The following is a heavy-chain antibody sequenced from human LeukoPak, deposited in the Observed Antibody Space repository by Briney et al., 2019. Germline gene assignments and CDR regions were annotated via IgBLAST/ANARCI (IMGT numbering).Heavy chain of an antibody. CDR1: GFTFSSYS. Sequence: GGSLRLSCAASGFTFSSYSMNWVRQAPGKGLEWVSSISSSSSYIYYADSVKGRFTISRDNAKISLYLQMNSLRAEDTAVYYCAKVRTGHYFDYWGQGTLVTVSS. CDR2: ISSSSSYI. CDR3: AKVRTGHYFDY. V-gene: IGHV3-21*01. D-gene: IGHD1-1*01. J-gene: IGHJ4*02.